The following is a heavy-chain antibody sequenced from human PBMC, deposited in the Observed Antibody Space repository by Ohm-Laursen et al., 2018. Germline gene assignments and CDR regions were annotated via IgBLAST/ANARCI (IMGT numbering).Heavy chain of an antibody. V-gene: IGHV3-48*03. CDR1: GFTFSSYE. CDR3: AKLYRSYALDY. CDR2: ISSSGSTI. J-gene: IGHJ4*02. D-gene: IGHD6-6*01. Sequence: SLRLSCAASGFTFSSYEMNWVRQAPGKGLEWVSKISSSGSTIYYADSVKGRFTISRGNAKISLYLQMNSLRAEDTAVYYCAKLYRSYALDYWGQGTLVTVSS.